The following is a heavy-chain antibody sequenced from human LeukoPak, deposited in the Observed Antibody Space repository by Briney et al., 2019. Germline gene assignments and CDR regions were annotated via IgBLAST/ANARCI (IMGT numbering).Heavy chain of an antibody. D-gene: IGHD3-16*01. CDR2: INAGNENT. J-gene: IGHJ4*02. Sequence: APVKVSCQASGYTFSRYGMHWVRQAPVQKREGMGWINAGNENTKYSQKFQGRVSITRDTSASTAYMELSSLTSEDTAVYYCARDLYGDYFDYWGQGTLVTVSS. CDR1: GYTFSRYG. V-gene: IGHV1-3*01. CDR3: ARDLYGDYFDY.